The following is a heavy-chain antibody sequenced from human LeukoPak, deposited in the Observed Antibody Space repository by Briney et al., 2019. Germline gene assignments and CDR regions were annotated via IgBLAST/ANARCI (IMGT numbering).Heavy chain of an antibody. CDR1: GFTFSSYS. V-gene: IGHV3-21*01. D-gene: IGHD1-26*01. CDR3: ARDLTFPYSGSYGAFDI. J-gene: IGHJ3*02. CDR2: ISSSSSYI. Sequence: GGSLRLSCAASGFTFSSYSMSWVRQAPGKGLEWVSSISSSSSYIYYADSVKGRFTISRDNAKNSLYLQMSSLRAEDTAVYYCARDLTFPYSGSYGAFDIWGQGTMVTVSS.